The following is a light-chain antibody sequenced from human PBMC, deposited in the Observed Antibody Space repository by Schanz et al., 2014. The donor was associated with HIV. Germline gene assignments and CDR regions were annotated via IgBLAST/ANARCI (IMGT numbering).Light chain of an antibody. CDR1: QSVSSSY. V-gene: IGKV3-20*01. Sequence: EIVLTQSPGTLSLSPGERATLSCRASQSVSSSYLAWYQQKPGQAPRHLIYAASTRATGIPDRFSGSGSGTDFTLTISRLEPEDFAVYFCQYFGNSGGTFGGGTKVEIK. CDR2: AAS. J-gene: IGKJ4*01. CDR3: QYFGNSGGT.